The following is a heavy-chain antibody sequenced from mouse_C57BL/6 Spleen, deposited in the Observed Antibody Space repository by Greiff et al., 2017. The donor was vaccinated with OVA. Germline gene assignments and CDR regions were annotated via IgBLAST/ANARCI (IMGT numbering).Heavy chain of an antibody. CDR1: GYTFTSYW. Sequence: QVQLKQPGAELVKPGASVKLSCKASGYTFTSYWMHWVKQRPGQGLEWIGMIHPNSGSTNYNEKFKSKATLTVDKSSSTAYMQLSSLTSEDSAVYYCARGGDSRFAYWGQGTLVTVSA. CDR2: IHPNSGST. V-gene: IGHV1-64*01. J-gene: IGHJ3*01. D-gene: IGHD2-5*01. CDR3: ARGGDSRFAY.